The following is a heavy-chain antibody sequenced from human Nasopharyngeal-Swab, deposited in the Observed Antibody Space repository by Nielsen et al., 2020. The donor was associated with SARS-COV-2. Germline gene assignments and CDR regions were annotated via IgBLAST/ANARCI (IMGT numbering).Heavy chain of an antibody. D-gene: IGHD3-9*01. CDR3: ARAGVDSSTGSSGGCFDY. V-gene: IGHV4-61*01. Sequence: SETLSLTCTVSGGSVSSGSYYWSWIRQPPGKGLEWIGYIYYSGSTYYTPSLKSRVTISVDTSKNQFSLKLRSVTAADTAVYYCARAGVDSSTGSSGGCFDYWGQGTLVTVSS. J-gene: IGHJ4*02. CDR2: IYYSGST. CDR1: GGSVSSGSYY.